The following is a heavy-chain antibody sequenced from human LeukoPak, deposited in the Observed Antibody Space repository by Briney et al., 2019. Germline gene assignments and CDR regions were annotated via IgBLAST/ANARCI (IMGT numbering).Heavy chain of an antibody. CDR2: IKQDGSDK. CDR1: GFTFSSYA. J-gene: IGHJ4*02. Sequence: GGSLRLSCAASGFTFSSYAMSWVRQAPGKGLEWVANIKQDGSDKSYVDSVKGRFTISRDNAKNSLYLQMSSLRAEDTAVYYCAGSHHNSGSAYTPFDYWGQGTLVTVSS. CDR3: AGSHHNSGSAYTPFDY. D-gene: IGHD3-16*01. V-gene: IGHV3-7*01.